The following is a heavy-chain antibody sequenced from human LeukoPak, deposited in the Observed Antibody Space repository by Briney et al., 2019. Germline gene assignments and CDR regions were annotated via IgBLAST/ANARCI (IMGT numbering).Heavy chain of an antibody. V-gene: IGHV3-20*04. CDR3: ARRSGYDSNYFDY. CDR2: INWNGGST. CDR1: GFTFDDYG. J-gene: IGHJ4*02. D-gene: IGHD5-12*01. Sequence: GGSLRLSCAASGFTFDDYGMTWVRQAPGKGLEWVSGINWNGGSTGYADSVNGRFTISRDNAKNSLYLQMNSLRAEDTALYYCARRSGYDSNYFDYWGQGTLVTVSS.